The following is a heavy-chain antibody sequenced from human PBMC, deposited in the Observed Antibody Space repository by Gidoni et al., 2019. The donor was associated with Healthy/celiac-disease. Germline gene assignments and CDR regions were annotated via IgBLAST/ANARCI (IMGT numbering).Heavy chain of an antibody. D-gene: IGHD2-2*01. Sequence: EVQLLESGGGLVQPGGSLRLSCQASGFTFSSYALSWFRQAPGKGLEWVSAISGSGGSTYYADSVKGRFTISRDNSKNTLYLQMNSLRAEDTAVYYCAKVAVVVVPAAMRYYFDYWGQGTLVTVSS. J-gene: IGHJ4*02. CDR1: GFTFSSYA. V-gene: IGHV3-23*01. CDR3: AKVAVVVVPAAMRYYFDY. CDR2: ISGSGGST.